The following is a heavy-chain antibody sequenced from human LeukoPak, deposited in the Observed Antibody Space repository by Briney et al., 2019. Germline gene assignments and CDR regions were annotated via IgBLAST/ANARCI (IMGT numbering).Heavy chain of an antibody. CDR2: INPNSGGT. CDR3: ARESRYNWNDNWFDP. J-gene: IGHJ5*02. CDR1: GYTFTGYY. D-gene: IGHD1-1*01. V-gene: IGHV1-2*02. Sequence: ASVKVSCKASGYTFTGYYMHWVRQAPGQGLEWMGWINPNSGGTNYAQEFQGRVTMTRDTSISTAYMELSRLRSDDTAVYYCARESRYNWNDNWFDPWGQGTLVTVSS.